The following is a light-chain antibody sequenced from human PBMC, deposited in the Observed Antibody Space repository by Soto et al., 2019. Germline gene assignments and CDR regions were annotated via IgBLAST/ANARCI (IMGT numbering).Light chain of an antibody. CDR3: QQRSNWPLT. CDR1: QSVSSH. CDR2: DAS. Sequence: EIVVSQSPATLSLSPGERAALSCRASQSVSSHLAWYQQKPGQAPRLLIYDASNRATGIPARFSGSGSGTDFTLIISSLEPEDLAVYYCQQRSNWPLTFGGGTKVEIK. J-gene: IGKJ4*01. V-gene: IGKV3-11*01.